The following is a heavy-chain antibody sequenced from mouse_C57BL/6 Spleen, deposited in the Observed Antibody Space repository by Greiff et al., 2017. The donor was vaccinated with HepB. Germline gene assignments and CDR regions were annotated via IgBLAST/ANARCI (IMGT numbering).Heavy chain of an antibody. Sequence: DVQLQESGPGLVKPSQSLSLTCSVTGYSITSGYYWNWIRQFPGNKLEWMGYISYDGSNNYNPALKNRISITRDTSKNQFFLKLNSVTTEDTATYYCARDGVYGYDGCAYWGQGTLVTVSA. CDR3: ARDGVYGYDGCAY. J-gene: IGHJ3*01. D-gene: IGHD2-2*01. CDR1: GYSITSGYY. CDR2: ISYDGSN. V-gene: IGHV3-6*01.